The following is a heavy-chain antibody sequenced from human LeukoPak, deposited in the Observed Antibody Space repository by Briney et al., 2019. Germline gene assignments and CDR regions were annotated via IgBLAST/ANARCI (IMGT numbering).Heavy chain of an antibody. CDR1: GVTLSSYA. CDR2: ISSSGSGGNT. J-gene: IGHJ4*02. V-gene: IGHV3-23*01. Sequence: PGGSLRLSCAASGVTLSSYAMSWARQAPGKGLEWISGISSSGSGGNTYYADSVKGRFTISRDNSKNTLYLQMNSLRAEDTAVYYCASATSYYDFWSDHGWGQGTLVTVSS. D-gene: IGHD3-3*01. CDR3: ASATSYYDFWSDHG.